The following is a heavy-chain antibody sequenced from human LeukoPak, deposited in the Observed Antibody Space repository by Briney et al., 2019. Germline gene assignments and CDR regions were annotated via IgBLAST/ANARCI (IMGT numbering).Heavy chain of an antibody. Sequence: SETLSLTCTVSGGSISSSSYSWGWIRQPPGKGLEWIGSIYYSGSTYYNPSLKSRVTISVDTSKNQFSLKLSSVTAADTAVYYCARGGVAARGGDYYYMDVWGKGTTVTVSS. V-gene: IGHV4-39*07. CDR1: GGSISSSSYS. D-gene: IGHD6-6*01. CDR2: IYYSGST. J-gene: IGHJ6*03. CDR3: ARGGVAARGGDYYYMDV.